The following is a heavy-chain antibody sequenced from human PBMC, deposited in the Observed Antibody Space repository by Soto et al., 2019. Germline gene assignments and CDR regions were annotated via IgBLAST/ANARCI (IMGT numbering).Heavy chain of an antibody. J-gene: IGHJ5*02. D-gene: IGHD2-21*02. CDR3: AKGFIRDCGGDCTVDT. Sequence: GGSLRLSCAASGFTFSSYTMSWVRQAPGKGLEWVSGISASGGSTYYADSVKGRFTFSRDNSKNTLYLQMNSLRAEDTAVYYCAKGFIRDCGGDCTVDTWGQGTLVTVSS. V-gene: IGHV3-23*01. CDR2: ISASGGST. CDR1: GFTFSSYT.